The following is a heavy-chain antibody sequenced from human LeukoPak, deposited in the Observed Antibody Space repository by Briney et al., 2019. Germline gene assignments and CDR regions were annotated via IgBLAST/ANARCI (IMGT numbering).Heavy chain of an antibody. J-gene: IGHJ4*02. D-gene: IGHD3-3*01. CDR2: ISAYNGNT. CDR1: GYTFTSYG. CDR3: ARDLMDLEWFVWDFDY. Sequence: GASVKVSCKASGYTFTSYGISWVRQAPGQGLEWMGWISAYNGNTNYAQKLQGRVTMTTDTSTSTAYMELRSLRSDDTAVYYCARDLMDLEWFVWDFDYWGQGTLVTVSS. V-gene: IGHV1-18*01.